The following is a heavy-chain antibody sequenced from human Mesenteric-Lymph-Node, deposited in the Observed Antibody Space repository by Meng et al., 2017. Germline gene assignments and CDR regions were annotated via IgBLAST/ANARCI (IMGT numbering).Heavy chain of an antibody. CDR1: GFTFSNYG. D-gene: IGHD2-2*01. V-gene: IGHV3-30*06. J-gene: IGHJ3*02. CDR2: TSYDEGNK. Sequence: GESLKISCAASGFTFSNYGMHWVRQAPGKGLEWVAVTSYDEGNKYYADSVKGRFTISRDNSQNTLYLQLNSLRTEDTAVYYCARDRDSSTWTGLDALDIWGQGTMVTVSS. CDR3: ARDRDSSTWTGLDALDI.